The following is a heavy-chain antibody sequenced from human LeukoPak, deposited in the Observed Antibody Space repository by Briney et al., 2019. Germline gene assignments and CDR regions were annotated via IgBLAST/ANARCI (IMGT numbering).Heavy chain of an antibody. V-gene: IGHV4-31*03. J-gene: IGHJ4*02. D-gene: IGHD3-22*01. CDR3: ARLCDPYDRSGYYYEYYFDY. CDR2: IYYSGST. CDR1: GGSISSGGYY. Sequence: SETLSLTCTVSGGSISSGGYYWRWIRQHPGKGLEWIGYIYYSGSTYYNPSLKSRVTISVDTSKNQFSLKLSSVTAADTAVYYCARLCDPYDRSGYYYEYYFDYWGQGTLVTVSS.